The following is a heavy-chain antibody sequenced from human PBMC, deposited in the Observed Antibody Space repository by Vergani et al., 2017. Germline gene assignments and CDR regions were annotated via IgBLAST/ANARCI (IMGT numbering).Heavy chain of an antibody. CDR1: GFTFDDYA. V-gene: IGHV3-9*01. D-gene: IGHD2-8*01. Sequence: VQLVESGGGLVKPGRSLRLSCAASGFTFDDYAMHWVRQAPGKGLEWVSGISWKSGSTGYADSVKGRFTISRDNAKNSLYLQMNSLRAEDTALYYCAKDKWYRADYYYYGMDVWGQGTTVTVSS. J-gene: IGHJ6*02. CDR2: ISWKSGST. CDR3: AKDKWYRADYYYYGMDV.